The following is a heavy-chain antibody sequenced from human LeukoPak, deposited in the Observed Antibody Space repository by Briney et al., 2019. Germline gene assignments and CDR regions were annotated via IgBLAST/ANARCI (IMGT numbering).Heavy chain of an antibody. CDR3: ARPIVVVVAATGPGDAFDI. CDR1: GGSISSSSYY. D-gene: IGHD2-15*01. Sequence: SGTLSLTCTVSGGSISSSSYYWGWIRQPPGKGLEWIGSIYYSGSTYYNPSLKSRVTISVDTSKNQFSLKLSSVTAADTAVYYCARPIVVVVAATGPGDAFDIWGQGTMVTVSS. CDR2: IYYSGST. J-gene: IGHJ3*02. V-gene: IGHV4-39*01.